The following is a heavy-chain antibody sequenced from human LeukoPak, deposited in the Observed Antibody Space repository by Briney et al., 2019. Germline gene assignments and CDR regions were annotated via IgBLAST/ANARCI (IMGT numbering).Heavy chain of an antibody. D-gene: IGHD5-12*01. CDR1: GGTFSSYA. CDR3: ARARDSGFEYYFDY. V-gene: IGHV1-18*01. J-gene: IGHJ4*02. CDR2: ISAYNGNT. Sequence: GASVKVSCKASGGTFSSYAISWVRQAPGQGLEWMGWISAYNGNTNYAQKLQGRVTMTTDTSTSTAYMELRSLRSDDTAVYYCARARDSGFEYYFDYWGQGTLVTVSS.